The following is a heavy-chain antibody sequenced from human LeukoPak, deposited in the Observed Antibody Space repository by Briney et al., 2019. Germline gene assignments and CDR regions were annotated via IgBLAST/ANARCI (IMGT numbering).Heavy chain of an antibody. V-gene: IGHV4-39*01. CDR3: ARGARDGYNWGFDY. J-gene: IGHJ4*02. CDR1: GGSISSGSYY. CDR2: IYYSGST. D-gene: IGHD5-24*01. Sequence: SETLSLTCTVSGGSISSGSYYWGWIRQPPGKGLEWIGSIYYSGSTYYNPSLKSRVTISVDTSKNQFSLKLSSVTAADTAVYYCARGARDGYNWGFDYWGQGTLVTVSS.